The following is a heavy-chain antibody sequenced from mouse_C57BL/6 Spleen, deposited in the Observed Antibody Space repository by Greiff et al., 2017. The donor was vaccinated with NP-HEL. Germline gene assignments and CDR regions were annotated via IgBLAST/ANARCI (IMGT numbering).Heavy chain of an antibody. CDR1: GYTFTSYW. CDR3: DQGDSNYAMDY. D-gene: IGHD2-5*01. V-gene: IGHV1-52*01. J-gene: IGHJ4*01. CDR2: IDPSDSET. Sequence: QVQLQQPGAELVRPGSSVKLSCKASGYTFTSYWMHWVKQRPIQGLEWIGNIDPSDSETHYNQKFKDKATLTVDKSSSTAYMQLSSLTSEDSAVYDCDQGDSNYAMDYWGQGTSVTVSS.